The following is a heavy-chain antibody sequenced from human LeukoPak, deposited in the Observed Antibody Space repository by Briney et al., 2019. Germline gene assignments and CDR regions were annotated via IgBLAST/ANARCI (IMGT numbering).Heavy chain of an antibody. CDR1: GSTFDDYA. V-gene: IGHV3-9*01. D-gene: IGHD1-26*01. Sequence: PGGSLRLSCTASGSTFDDYAMHWVRHAPGKGLEWVSGINWNSCGIAYADSVKGRFTISRDNAKNSLYLQMNSLRPEDTALYYCAKVRAPLSGNSYYFDYWGQGTLVTVSS. CDR2: INWNSCGI. CDR3: AKVRAPLSGNSYYFDY. J-gene: IGHJ4*02.